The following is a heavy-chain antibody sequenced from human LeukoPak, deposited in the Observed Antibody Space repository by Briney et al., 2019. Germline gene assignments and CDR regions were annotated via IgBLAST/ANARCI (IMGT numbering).Heavy chain of an antibody. V-gene: IGHV3-7*03. CDR3: ARVRERYFDWLPPDY. D-gene: IGHD3-9*01. Sequence: GGSLRLSCVASGFTFSSYWMNWVRQAPGKGLEWVANIKQDGSEKYYVDSVKGRFTISRDNAKNSLYLQMNSLRAEDTAVYYCARVRERYFDWLPPDYWGQGTLVTVSS. CDR1: GFTFSSYW. CDR2: IKQDGSEK. J-gene: IGHJ4*02.